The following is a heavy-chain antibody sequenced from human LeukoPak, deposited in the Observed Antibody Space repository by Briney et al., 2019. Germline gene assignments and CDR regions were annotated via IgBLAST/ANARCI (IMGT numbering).Heavy chain of an antibody. Sequence: SETLSLTCAVYGGSFSGYYWSWIRQPPGKGLEWIGEINHSGSTNYNPSLKSRVTISVDTSKNQFSLKLSSVTAADMAVYYCARGRKQWLVRGAYYFDYWGQGTLVTVSS. V-gene: IGHV4-34*01. D-gene: IGHD6-19*01. CDR2: INHSGST. J-gene: IGHJ4*02. CDR1: GGSFSGYY. CDR3: ARGRKQWLVRGAYYFDY.